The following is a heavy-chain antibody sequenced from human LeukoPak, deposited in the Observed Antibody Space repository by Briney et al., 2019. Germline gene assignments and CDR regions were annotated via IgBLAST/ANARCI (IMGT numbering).Heavy chain of an antibody. CDR3: AIDQRTSSIKGAFDI. CDR2: ISASGGST. V-gene: IGHV3-23*01. Sequence: GGSLRLSCAASGFTFSSYAMTWVRQAPGKGLEWVSGISASGGSTYYAASVKGRFTVSRDKSRNTLSLQMDSLGAEDTAVYYCAIDQRTSSIKGAFDIWGQGTMVTVSS. D-gene: IGHD2-2*01. CDR1: GFTFSSYA. J-gene: IGHJ3*02.